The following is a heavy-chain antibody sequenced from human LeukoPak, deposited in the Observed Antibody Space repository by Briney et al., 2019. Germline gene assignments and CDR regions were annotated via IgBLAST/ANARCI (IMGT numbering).Heavy chain of an antibody. Sequence: GGSLRLSCAGTGFSFSNFGMNWVRQAPGKGLECVSFISGSSGTIYYADSVKGRFTISRDNTKNSLYLQMNNLRAEDTAIYYCARERGGFGGYLPYYYLDVWGKGTTVTVSS. CDR2: ISGSSGTI. J-gene: IGHJ6*03. CDR3: ARERGGFGGYLPYYYLDV. CDR1: GFSFSNFG. V-gene: IGHV3-48*04. D-gene: IGHD5-12*01.